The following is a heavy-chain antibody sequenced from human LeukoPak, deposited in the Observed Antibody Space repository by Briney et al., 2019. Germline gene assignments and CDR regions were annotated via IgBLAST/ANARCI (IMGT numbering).Heavy chain of an antibody. CDR2: ISPGDSAT. J-gene: IGHJ3*02. V-gene: IGHV5-51*01. Sequence: GESLLISCKGSGYKFTSFWIVWVRQMPGKGLEWMGIISPGDSATRYSPSFQGQVTSSADKSVSTAYLQWSSLKASDTAMYYCARSGSSWTDASDIWGQGTMVTVSS. D-gene: IGHD6-13*01. CDR3: ARSGSSWTDASDI. CDR1: GYKFTSFW.